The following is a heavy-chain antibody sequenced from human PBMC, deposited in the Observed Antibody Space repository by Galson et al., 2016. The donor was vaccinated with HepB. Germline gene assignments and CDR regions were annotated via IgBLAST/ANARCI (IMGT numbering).Heavy chain of an antibody. D-gene: IGHD3-10*01. Sequence: SVKVSCKASGYTFITYGFTWVRQAPGQGLEWMGWISPSNGHTNYAQILQGRLSLTTDTSTSTAYMEVSSLRSDATAVYYCARADRYGSGSYNVYWGQGTLVTVSS. CDR3: ARADRYGSGSYNVY. J-gene: IGHJ4*02. CDR1: GYTFITYG. V-gene: IGHV1-18*01. CDR2: ISPSNGHT.